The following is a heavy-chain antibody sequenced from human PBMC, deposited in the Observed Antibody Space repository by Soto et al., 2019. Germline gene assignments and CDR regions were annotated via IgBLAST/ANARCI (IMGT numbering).Heavy chain of an antibody. V-gene: IGHV3-33*01. Sequence: GGSLRLSCAASGFTFSSYGMHWVRQAPGKGLEWVAVIWYDGSNKYYADSVKGRFTISRDNSKNTLYLQMNSLRAEDTAVYYCAREDYGDYILFDYWGQGTLVTVSS. CDR2: IWYDGSNK. CDR1: GFTFSSYG. D-gene: IGHD4-17*01. J-gene: IGHJ4*02. CDR3: AREDYGDYILFDY.